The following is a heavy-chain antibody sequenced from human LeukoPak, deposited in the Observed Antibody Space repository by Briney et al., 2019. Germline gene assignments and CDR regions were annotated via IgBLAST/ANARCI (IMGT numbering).Heavy chain of an antibody. CDR2: ISGSGVNT. Sequence: GGSLRLSCAASGFTFSSYVMTWVRQAPGRGLEWVSAISGSGVNTYYSDSVKGRFAISRDNSKNTLYLQMNGLRAEDTAVYYCASRNYYFDYWGQGTLVTVSS. J-gene: IGHJ4*02. D-gene: IGHD4-11*01. CDR3: ASRNYYFDY. V-gene: IGHV3-23*01. CDR1: GFTFSSYV.